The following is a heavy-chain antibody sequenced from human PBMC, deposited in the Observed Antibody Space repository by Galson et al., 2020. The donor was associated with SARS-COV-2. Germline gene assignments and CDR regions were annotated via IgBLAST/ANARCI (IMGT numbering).Heavy chain of an antibody. J-gene: IGHJ4*02. CDR2: ISSSSSYT. V-gene: IGHV3-11*06. CDR3: ARDFRGGYSYGVNLYYFDY. Sequence: GESLKISCAASGFTFSDYYMSWIRQAPGKGLEWVSYISSSSSYTNYADSVKGRFTISRDNAKNSLYLQMNSLRAEDTSVYYCARDFRGGYSYGVNLYYFDYWGQGTLVTVSS. CDR1: GFTFSDYY. D-gene: IGHD5-18*01.